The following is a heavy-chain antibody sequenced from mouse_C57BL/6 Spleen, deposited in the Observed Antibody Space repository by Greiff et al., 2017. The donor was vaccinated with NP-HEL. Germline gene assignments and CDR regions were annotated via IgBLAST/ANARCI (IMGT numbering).Heavy chain of an antibody. CDR1: GYSITSGYY. D-gene: IGHD1-1*01. V-gene: IGHV3-6*01. Sequence: EVQLVESGPGLVKPSQSLSLTCSVTGYSITSGYYWNWIRQFPGNKLEWMGYISYDGSNNYNPSLKNRISITRDTSKNQFFLKLNSVTTEDTATYYCARDYGSTLFDYWGQGTTLTVSS. CDR2: ISYDGSN. J-gene: IGHJ2*01. CDR3: ARDYGSTLFDY.